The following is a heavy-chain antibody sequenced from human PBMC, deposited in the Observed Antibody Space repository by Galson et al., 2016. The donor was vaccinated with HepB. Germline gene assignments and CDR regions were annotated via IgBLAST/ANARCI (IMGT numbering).Heavy chain of an antibody. CDR1: GFTSSGSA. CDR2: IRSKANSYAT. CDR3: TRGYCSGGSCSMQDY. D-gene: IGHD2-15*01. V-gene: IGHV3-73*01. J-gene: IGHJ4*02. Sequence: SLRLSCAASGFTSSGSAMHWVRQASGKGLEWVGRIRSKANSYATAYAASVKGRFTISRDDSKNTAYLQMNSLKTEDTAVYYCTRGYCSGGSCSMQDYWGQGTLVTVSS.